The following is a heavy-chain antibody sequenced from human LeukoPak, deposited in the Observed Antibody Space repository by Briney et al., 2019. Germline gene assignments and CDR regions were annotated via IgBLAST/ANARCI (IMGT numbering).Heavy chain of an antibody. Sequence: GGSLRLSCAASGFTFSTYGMHWVRQAPGKGLEWVSFIRYVGINKYYADSVKGRFTISRDNSKNTLYLQMNTLRADDTAVYYCAKDHGSSDWYYFDYWGQGTLVTVSS. CDR2: IRYVGINK. D-gene: IGHD6-13*01. J-gene: IGHJ4*02. CDR1: GFTFSTYG. CDR3: AKDHGSSDWYYFDY. V-gene: IGHV3-30*02.